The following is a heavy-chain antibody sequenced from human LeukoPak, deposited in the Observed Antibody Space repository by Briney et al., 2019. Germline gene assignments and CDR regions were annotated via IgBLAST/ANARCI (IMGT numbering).Heavy chain of an antibody. CDR2: IYHSGSA. CDR1: DGSMSSDA. D-gene: IGHD2-2*01. J-gene: IGHJ4*02. CDR3: ARSYGPYQIDS. V-gene: IGHV4-30-2*01. Sequence: SQTLSLTCAVSDGSMSSDAWTWIRQPPGMALEWIGYIYHSGSACYNPSLKSRVTISLDRSKNQFSLKLSSMTAADTAFYYCARSYGPYQIDSWGQGTLVTVSS.